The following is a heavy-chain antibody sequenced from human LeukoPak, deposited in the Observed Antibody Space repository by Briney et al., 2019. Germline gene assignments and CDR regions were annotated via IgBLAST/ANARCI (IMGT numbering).Heavy chain of an antibody. Sequence: SQTMSLTCTVSGGSVSSISYYWGWIRQTPGKGLEWIGRINYSWSTYNNPSLRSRVTISGDPSKNQFSLRLPSVTATHTAVYCCTRLFSGSGYYSFARDVSGQGTTVTVSS. D-gene: IGHD3-10*01. J-gene: IGHJ6*02. CDR2: INYSWST. CDR3: TRLFSGSGYYSFARDV. V-gene: IGHV4-39*01. CDR1: GGSVSSISYY.